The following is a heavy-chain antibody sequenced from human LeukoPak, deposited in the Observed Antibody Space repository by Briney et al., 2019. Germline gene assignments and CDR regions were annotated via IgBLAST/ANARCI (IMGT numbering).Heavy chain of an antibody. CDR3: ARLEIAAAGDRWFDP. V-gene: IGHV4-39*07. J-gene: IGHJ5*02. D-gene: IGHD6-13*01. CDR2: INYSGST. CDR1: GGSISSRSYY. Sequence: SETLSLTCTVSGGSISSRSYYWGWIRQPPGKGLEWTGNINYSGSTFYNPSLKSRVTISVDTSKNQFSLKLSSVTAADTAVYYCARLEIAAAGDRWFDPWGQGTLVTVSS.